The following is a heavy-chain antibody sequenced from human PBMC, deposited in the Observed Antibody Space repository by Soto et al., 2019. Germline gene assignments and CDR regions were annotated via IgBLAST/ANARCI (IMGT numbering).Heavy chain of an antibody. D-gene: IGHD6-6*01. CDR3: AGHSSSSPYYYYYYMDV. V-gene: IGHV1-3*01. CDR2: INAGNGNT. CDR1: GYTFTSYA. J-gene: IGHJ6*03. Sequence: GASVKVSCKASGYTFTSYAMHWVRQAPGQRLEWMGWINAGNGNTKYSQKFQGRVTITRDTSASTAYMELSSLRSEDTAVYYCAGHSSSSPYYYYYYMDVWGKGTTVTVSS.